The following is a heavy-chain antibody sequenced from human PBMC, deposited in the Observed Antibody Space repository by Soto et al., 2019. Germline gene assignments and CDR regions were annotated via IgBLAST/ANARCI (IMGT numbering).Heavy chain of an antibody. V-gene: IGHV1-69*12. CDR1: GGTFSSSA. CDR2: IIPLFRTP. J-gene: IGHJ6*02. Sequence: QVQLVQSGAEMKEPGSSVKVSCKTSGGTFSSSAISWLRQAPGQGLEWMGGIIPLFRTPDYAQKFQGRVTIAGDXPXXXAXXELSSLRSEDTAVYYCARDNDRLQLGGNYYYILDVWGQGTTITVSS. D-gene: IGHD4-4*01. CDR3: ARDNDRLQLGGNYYYILDV.